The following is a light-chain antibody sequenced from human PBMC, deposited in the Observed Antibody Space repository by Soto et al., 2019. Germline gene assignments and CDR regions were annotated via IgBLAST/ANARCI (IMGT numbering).Light chain of an antibody. V-gene: IGKV3-11*01. J-gene: IGKJ2*01. Sequence: EIVLTQSPGTLSLSPGERATLSCRASQSVSSYLAWYQQKPGQAPRLLIYDASSRATGIPARFSGSGSGTDFTLSITSLEPEDFAVYYCQQRSSWPPYTFGQGTKLEIK. CDR2: DAS. CDR3: QQRSSWPPYT. CDR1: QSVSSY.